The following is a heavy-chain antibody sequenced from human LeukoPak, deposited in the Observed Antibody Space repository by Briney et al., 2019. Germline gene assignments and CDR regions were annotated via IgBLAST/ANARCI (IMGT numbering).Heavy chain of an antibody. CDR2: LNPNIGAT. J-gene: IGHJ4*02. D-gene: IGHD5-12*01. Sequence: ASVKVSCKASGYTFTDYYLYWVRQAPGQGLEFMGWLNPNIGATKYAQKFQGRVTITRDTAINTAYMELRSLSSDDTAIYYCARTRENSGYDYFDSWGQGTLVTVSS. CDR3: ARTRENSGYDYFDS. CDR1: GYTFTDYY. V-gene: IGHV1-2*02.